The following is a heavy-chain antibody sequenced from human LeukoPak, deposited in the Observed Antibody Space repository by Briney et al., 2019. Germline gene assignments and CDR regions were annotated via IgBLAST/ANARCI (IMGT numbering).Heavy chain of an antibody. CDR2: ISSSSSYI. J-gene: IGHJ5*02. CDR1: GFTFSSYS. D-gene: IGHD3-22*01. CDR3: ARDVGYYDTPQWFDP. V-gene: IGHV3-21*01. Sequence: GGSLRLSCSASGFTFSSYSMNWVRQAPGKGLEWVSSISSSSSYIYYADSLKGRFTISRDNAKNSLYLQMNSLRAEDTAVYYCARDVGYYDTPQWFDPWGQGTLVTVSS.